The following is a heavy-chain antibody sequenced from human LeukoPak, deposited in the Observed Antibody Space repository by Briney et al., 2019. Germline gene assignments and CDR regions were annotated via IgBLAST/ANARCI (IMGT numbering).Heavy chain of an antibody. CDR1: GFTFSSYA. Sequence: GGSLRLSCAASGFTFSSYAMSWVRQAPGKGLEWVSAISGSGGSTYYADSVKGRFTISRDNSKNTLYLQVNSLRAEDTAVYYCAKDPADTRPRYYFDYWGQGTLVTVSS. CDR3: AKDPADTRPRYYFDY. J-gene: IGHJ4*02. CDR2: ISGSGGST. V-gene: IGHV3-23*01. D-gene: IGHD5-18*01.